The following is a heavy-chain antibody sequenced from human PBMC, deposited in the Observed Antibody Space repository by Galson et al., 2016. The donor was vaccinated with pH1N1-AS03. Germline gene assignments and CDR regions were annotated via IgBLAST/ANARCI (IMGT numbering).Heavy chain of an antibody. Sequence: SLRLSCAASGFTFGSYWMSWARQAPGKGLEWVANIKEDGSEKSYVDSVKGRFTISRDNSKNSLYLQMNSLRVEDTALYYCARYGSSPWFDPWGQGTLVTVSS. J-gene: IGHJ5*02. CDR2: IKEDGSEK. CDR3: ARYGSSPWFDP. CDR1: GFTFGSYW. D-gene: IGHD6-6*01. V-gene: IGHV3-7*01.